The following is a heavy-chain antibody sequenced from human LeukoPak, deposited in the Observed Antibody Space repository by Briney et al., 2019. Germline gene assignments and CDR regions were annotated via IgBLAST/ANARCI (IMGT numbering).Heavy chain of an antibody. CDR3: AKIKGPSLSTCYMDV. V-gene: IGHV3-48*02. Sequence: GGSLRLSCEASGFSFRASSVSWVRQAPGKGLEWLAYIANDDDTTFYADSVTGRFTLSKDKADNLVYLQMNSLRDDDTAVYYCAKIKGPSLSTCYMDVWGSGTTVTVSS. CDR1: GFSFRASS. J-gene: IGHJ6*03. D-gene: IGHD2/OR15-2a*01. CDR2: IANDDDTT.